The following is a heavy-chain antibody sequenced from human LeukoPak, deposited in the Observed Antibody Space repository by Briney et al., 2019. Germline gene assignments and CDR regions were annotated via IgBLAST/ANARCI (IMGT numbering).Heavy chain of an antibody. CDR1: GGSISTFS. CDR3: ARDTTVASGMQY. J-gene: IGHJ4*02. CDR2: IYIKST. V-gene: IGHV4-59*01. Sequence: PSETLSLTCTVSGGSISTFSWSWIQQFPGKGLEWIGSIYIKSTNYNPSLKSRVAISVDTSKNQFSLRLDSVTTADTAVYYCARDTTVASGMQYWGQGTLVTVSS. D-gene: IGHD6-19*01.